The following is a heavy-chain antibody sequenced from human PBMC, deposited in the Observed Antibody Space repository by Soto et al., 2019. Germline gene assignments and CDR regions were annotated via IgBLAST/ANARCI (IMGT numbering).Heavy chain of an antibody. CDR3: ARIKGGEAGGYFDY. J-gene: IGHJ4*02. D-gene: IGHD3-16*01. V-gene: IGHV2-26*01. CDR1: GGSISSGGYS. Sequence: ETLSLTCTVSGGSISSGGYSWSWIRQHPGKALEWLAHIFSNGEKSYSTSLKTRLTISRDPSKSQVVLIMTNMDPADTATYYCARIKGGEAGGYFDYWGQGTLVTVS. CDR2: IFSNGEK.